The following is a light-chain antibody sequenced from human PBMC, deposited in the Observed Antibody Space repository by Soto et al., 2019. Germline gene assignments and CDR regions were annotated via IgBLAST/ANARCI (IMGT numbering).Light chain of an antibody. Sequence: DIVLTQTPLSSTVTLGQPASISCRSSQSLVHVHGNTYLSWLQQRPGQPPRLLIYEISKRFSGGPDRFSGSGAGTDFTLKISRVEAEDVGVYYCVQASQFPHTFGQGTKLEIK. V-gene: IGKV2-24*01. CDR1: QSLVHVHGNTY. CDR3: VQASQFPHT. CDR2: EIS. J-gene: IGKJ2*01.